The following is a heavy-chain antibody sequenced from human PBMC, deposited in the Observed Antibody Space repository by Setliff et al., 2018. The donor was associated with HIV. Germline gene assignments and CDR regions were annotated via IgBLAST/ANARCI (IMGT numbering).Heavy chain of an antibody. CDR1: GCSFINSG. J-gene: IGHJ4*02. CDR2: IPTSHGDT. D-gene: IGHD2-8*02. V-gene: IGHV1-18*01. CDR3: VRDWSYAPDY. Sequence: ASVTVSCKASGCSFINSGISWVRQAPGQGLEWMGWIPTSHGDTKYAQNFQDRLTMTTDSSTTTAYMDLRSLTSDDTALYYCVRDWSYAPDYWGQGTLVTVTS.